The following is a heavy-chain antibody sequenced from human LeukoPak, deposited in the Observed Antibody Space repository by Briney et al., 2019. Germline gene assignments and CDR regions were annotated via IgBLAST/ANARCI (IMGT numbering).Heavy chain of an antibody. J-gene: IGHJ4*02. Sequence: PGGSLRLSCAASGFTFSSYWMSWVRQAPGKGLEWVANINQDGSEKYYVDSVKGRFTISRDNAKNSLYLQMNSLRAEDTAVYYCARESKIVGGVNFMHTPLGYWGQGTLVTVSS. D-gene: IGHD3-16*01. V-gene: IGHV3-7*01. CDR3: ARESKIVGGVNFMHTPLGY. CDR1: GFTFSSYW. CDR2: INQDGSEK.